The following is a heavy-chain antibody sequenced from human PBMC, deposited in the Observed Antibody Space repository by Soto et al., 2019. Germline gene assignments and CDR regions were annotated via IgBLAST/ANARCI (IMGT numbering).Heavy chain of an antibody. J-gene: IGHJ4*02. CDR1: GFTFSTYC. CDR3: AKSRDMASYFDY. D-gene: IGHD2-15*01. V-gene: IGHV3-30*18. CDR2: IANDGSNK. Sequence: QVQSVESGGGVVQPGRSLRLSCAASGFTFSTYCMHWVRQAPGKGLEWVAVIANDGSNKYYADSVKGRFTISRDNYKNTLYLQMNSLRAEDTAVYYCAKSRDMASYFDYWGQGTPVTVSS.